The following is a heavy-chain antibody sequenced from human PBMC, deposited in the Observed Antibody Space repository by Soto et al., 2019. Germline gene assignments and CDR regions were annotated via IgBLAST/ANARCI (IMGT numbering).Heavy chain of an antibody. CDR3: ARGGGFCGADCYKGGIDY. Sequence: QVQLVESGGGVVQPGRSLRLSCAASGFTFSPYTMHWVRQTPGKGLEWVAVISYDGSDQYYADSVRGRFTISRDNSKNTLFLQMNSLRAEDTALYYCARGGGFCGADCYKGGIDYWGQGTQVTVSS. V-gene: IGHV3-30-3*01. D-gene: IGHD2-21*02. J-gene: IGHJ4*02. CDR1: GFTFSPYT. CDR2: ISYDGSDQ.